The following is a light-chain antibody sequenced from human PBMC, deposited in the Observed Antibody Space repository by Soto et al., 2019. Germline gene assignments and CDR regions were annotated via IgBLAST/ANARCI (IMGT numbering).Light chain of an antibody. V-gene: IGLV1-40*01. CDR1: SSNIGAGYD. J-gene: IGLJ3*02. CDR2: GNS. CDR3: PSYDSSLSGWV. Sequence: QAVLTQPPSVSGAPGQRVTISCTGSSSNIGAGYDVHWYQQLPGTAPKLLIYGNSNRPSGFPDRFSGSKSGTSASLAITGLQAEDEADYYCPSYDSSLSGWVFGGGTKLTVL.